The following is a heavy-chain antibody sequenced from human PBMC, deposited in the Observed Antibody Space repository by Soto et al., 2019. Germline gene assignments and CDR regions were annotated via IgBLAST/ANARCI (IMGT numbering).Heavy chain of an antibody. D-gene: IGHD3-10*01. J-gene: IGHJ3*02. Sequence: VGSLRLSCAASGFTLSSYAMHWVRQAPGKGLEWVAVISYDGSNKYYAGSVKGRFTISRDNSKNTLYLQMNSLRAEDTAVYYCAREQGSGDAFDIWGQGTMVTVSS. CDR2: ISYDGSNK. V-gene: IGHV3-30-3*01. CDR1: GFTLSSYA. CDR3: AREQGSGDAFDI.